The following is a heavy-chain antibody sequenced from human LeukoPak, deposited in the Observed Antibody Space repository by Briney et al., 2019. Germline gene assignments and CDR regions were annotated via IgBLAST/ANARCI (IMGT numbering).Heavy chain of an antibody. CDR3: AKYTAAAGIDY. CDR2: IWYDGSNK. Sequence: QPGGSLRLSCAASGFTFSSYGMHWVRQAPGKGLEWVAVIWYDGSNKYYADSVKGRFTISRDNSKNTLYLQMNSLRAEDTAVYYCAKYTAAAGIDYWGQGTLVTVSS. J-gene: IGHJ4*02. D-gene: IGHD6-13*01. CDR1: GFTFSSYG. V-gene: IGHV3-33*06.